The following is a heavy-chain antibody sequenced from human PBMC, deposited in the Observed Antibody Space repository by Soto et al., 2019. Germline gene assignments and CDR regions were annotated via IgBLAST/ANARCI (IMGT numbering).Heavy chain of an antibody. CDR1: GASISSDY. J-gene: IGHJ4*02. CDR3: ASVTPRNSNLYFYDY. CDR2: ISYSGNT. V-gene: IGHV4-59*01. D-gene: IGHD4-4*01. Sequence: QVQLQESGPGLVKPSETLSLTCTVSGASISSDYWSWIRQPPGKGLEWIGDISYSGNTNYNPSLKSRVTISVDTSKNQFSLQLPAVTAADTSVYFCASVTPRNSNLYFYDYWGQGTLGPVSS.